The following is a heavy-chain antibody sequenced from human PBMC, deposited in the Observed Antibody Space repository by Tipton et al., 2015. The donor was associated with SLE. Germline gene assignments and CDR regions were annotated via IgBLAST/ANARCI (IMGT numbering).Heavy chain of an antibody. Sequence: TLSLTCTVSGASISSGNYFYTWIRQPAGKGLEWIGRSFFTGRTEYNPSLMSRVTISIDTSKNQFYLRLISATAADTAVYYCARESNWGQGTMVTVSS. CDR2: SFFTGRT. CDR1: GASISSGNYF. CDR3: ARESN. J-gene: IGHJ3*01. V-gene: IGHV4-61*02.